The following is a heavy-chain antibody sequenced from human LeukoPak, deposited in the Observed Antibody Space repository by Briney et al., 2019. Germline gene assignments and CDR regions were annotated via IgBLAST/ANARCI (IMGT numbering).Heavy chain of an antibody. J-gene: IGHJ1*01. CDR1: GFTFSNSA. V-gene: IGHV3-23*01. CDR2: LSGSGITT. D-gene: IGHD3-22*01. Sequence: GGSLRLSCAASGFTFSNSAMSWVRQAPGKGLEWVSTLSGSGITTYYADSVTGRFSISRDNSKNTLYMQMNSLRDEDTALYYCAIMHGYYDGSGYWVQWGQGTLVTVSS. CDR3: AIMHGYYDGSGYWVQ.